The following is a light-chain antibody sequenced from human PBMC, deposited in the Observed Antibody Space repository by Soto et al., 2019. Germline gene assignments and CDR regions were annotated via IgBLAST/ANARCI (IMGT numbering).Light chain of an antibody. CDR1: QSLLHSNGYNY. V-gene: IGKV2D-29*02. J-gene: IGKJ5*01. CDR2: EVS. CDR3: MQIVQLPLT. Sequence: DVVMTQSPLSLPVTPGEPASISCRSSQSLLHSNGYNYLDWYLQKPGQSPQLLIYEVSNRFSGVPDRFRGSGSGTDFTRKIIRVEADDVGVDYCMQIVQLPLTFGQGPRPE.